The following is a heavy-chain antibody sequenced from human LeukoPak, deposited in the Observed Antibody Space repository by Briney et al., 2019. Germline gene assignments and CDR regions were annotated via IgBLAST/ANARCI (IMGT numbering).Heavy chain of an antibody. CDR2: ISAYYGNT. J-gene: IGHJ4*02. V-gene: IGHV1-18*01. Sequence: ASVKVSCKASGYTFTTYAISWVRQAPGQGLEWMGWISAYYGNTTYAQKFQGRVTMTTDTSTSTAYMELRSLRSEDTAVYYCARGAKNYYGSGDSNEGQDYWGQGTLVTVSS. D-gene: IGHD3-10*01. CDR3: ARGAKNYYGSGDSNEGQDY. CDR1: GYTFTTYA.